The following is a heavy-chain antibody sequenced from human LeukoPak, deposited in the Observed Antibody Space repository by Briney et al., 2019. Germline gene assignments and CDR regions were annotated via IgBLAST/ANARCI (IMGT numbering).Heavy chain of an antibody. CDR1: GFTFSSYS. J-gene: IGHJ5*02. CDR3: ARDCWASGDDYVSWFDP. CDR2: ISSSSSYI. Sequence: PGGSLRLSCAASGFTFSSYSMNWVRQAPGKGLEWVSSISSSSSYIYYADSVKGRFTISRDNAKNSLYLQMNSLRAEDAAVYYCARDCWASGDDYVSWFDPWGQGTLVTVSS. D-gene: IGHD3-16*01. V-gene: IGHV3-21*01.